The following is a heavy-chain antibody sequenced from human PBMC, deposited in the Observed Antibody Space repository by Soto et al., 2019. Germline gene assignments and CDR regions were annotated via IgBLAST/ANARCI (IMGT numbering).Heavy chain of an antibody. J-gene: IGHJ4*02. CDR2: IWYDGSKK. CDR3: ARAEPPEFCGGDCYSGSFDY. CDR1: GFTFSTYG. D-gene: IGHD2-21*02. Sequence: QVQLVESGGGVVQPGRSLRRSCAASGFTFSTYGMHWVRQAPGKGLEWVAVIWYDGSKKYYGDSVRGRFTISRDNSKNTLYLQMSSLRGEDTAVYYCARAEPPEFCGGDCYSGSFDYWGQGALVTVSS. V-gene: IGHV3-33*01.